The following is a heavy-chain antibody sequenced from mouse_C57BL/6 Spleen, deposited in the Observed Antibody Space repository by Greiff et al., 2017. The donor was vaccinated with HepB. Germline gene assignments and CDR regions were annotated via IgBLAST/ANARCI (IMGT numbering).Heavy chain of an antibody. CDR3: LRHLDYYAMDY. CDR2: IRSKSNNYAT. V-gene: IGHV10-1*01. J-gene: IGHJ4*01. Sequence: DVHLVESGGGLVQPKGSLKLSCAASGFSFNTYAMNWVRQAPGKGLEWVARIRSKSNNYATYYAESVKDRFTISRDASESMLYLQMNKVKTEDTARYYCLRHLDYYAMDYWGQGTSVTVSS. CDR1: GFSFNTYA.